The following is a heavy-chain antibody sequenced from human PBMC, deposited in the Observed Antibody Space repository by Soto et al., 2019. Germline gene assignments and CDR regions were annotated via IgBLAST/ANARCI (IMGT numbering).Heavy chain of an antibody. CDR3: ARTRSEEQWLVYYYYYGMDV. D-gene: IGHD6-19*01. J-gene: IGHJ6*02. V-gene: IGHV3-7*01. Sequence: AGGSLRLSCAASGFTFSSYWMSWVRQAPGKGLEWVANIKQDGSEKYYVDSVKGRFTISRDNAKNSLYLQMNSLRAEDTAVYYCARTRSEEQWLVYYYYYGMDVWGQGTTVTVSS. CDR2: IKQDGSEK. CDR1: GFTFSSYW.